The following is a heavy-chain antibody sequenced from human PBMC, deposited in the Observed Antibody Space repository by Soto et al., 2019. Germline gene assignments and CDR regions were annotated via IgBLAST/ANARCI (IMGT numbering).Heavy chain of an antibody. Sequence: SVKVSCKASGYTFTSYGISWVRQAPGQGLEWMGWISAYNGNTNYAQKLQGRVTMTTDTSTSTAYMELRSLRSDDTAVYYCAVRVVPKTDHDNYYYYRTAVWGQGITVTVPS. CDR1: GYTFTSYG. CDR2: ISAYNGNT. CDR3: AVRVVPKTDHDNYYYYRTAV. J-gene: IGHJ6*02. V-gene: IGHV1-18*04. D-gene: IGHD2-2*01.